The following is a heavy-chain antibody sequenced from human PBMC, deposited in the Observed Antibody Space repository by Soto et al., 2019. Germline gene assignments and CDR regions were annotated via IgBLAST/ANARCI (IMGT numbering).Heavy chain of an antibody. CDR2: FDPEDGET. J-gene: IGHJ6*02. D-gene: IGHD3-3*01. CDR3: ATRGYYDFWSGYSPYYYGMDV. V-gene: IGHV1-24*01. Sequence: GASVKVSFKVSGYTLTELSMHWVRQAPGKGLEWMGGFDPEDGETIYAQKFQGRVTMTEDTSTDTAYMELSSLRSEDTAVYYCATRGYYDFWSGYSPYYYGMDVWGQGTTVTVSS. CDR1: GYTLTELS.